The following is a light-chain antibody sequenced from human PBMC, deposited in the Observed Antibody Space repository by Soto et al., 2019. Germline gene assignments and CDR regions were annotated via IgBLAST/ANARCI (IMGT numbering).Light chain of an antibody. CDR1: QNINNY. CDR3: QQYENLPT. CDR2: DAS. Sequence: DIQMTQSQSSLSASVGDRVTITCQASQNINNYVNWYQEKPGIARKLLIYDASNLEAGVPSRFRGSGSGTDFTFTISRLQPEDIATYYCQQYENLPTFGQGTRLEI. J-gene: IGKJ5*01. V-gene: IGKV1-33*01.